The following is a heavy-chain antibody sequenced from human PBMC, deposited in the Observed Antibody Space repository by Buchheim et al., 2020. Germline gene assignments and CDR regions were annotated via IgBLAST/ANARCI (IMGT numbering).Heavy chain of an antibody. CDR3: ARDPYYYDNSGYKYFFDY. Sequence: QLQLQESGPGLVKPSETLSLTCTVSGGSIDSRNYYWGWIRPPPGEGLEWIGTICSTWTHHYNPSLKSRVTISVDTSKHQFSLQLSSVTAADTAVYYCARDPYYYDNSGYKYFFDYWGQGIL. CDR1: GGSIDSRNYY. D-gene: IGHD3-22*01. CDR2: ICSTWTH. V-gene: IGHV4-39*07. J-gene: IGHJ4*02.